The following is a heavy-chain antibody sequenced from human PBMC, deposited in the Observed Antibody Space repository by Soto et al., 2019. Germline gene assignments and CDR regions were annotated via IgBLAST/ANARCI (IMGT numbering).Heavy chain of an antibody. V-gene: IGHV4-34*10. CDR1: DESFNDYY. Sequence: SEPLSHTCGVYDESFNDYYWSRNSKPPGKGLEWIGEINHTGHTNYNPSLKSRFTISRDNAKNSLYLQMNSLRAEDTALYYCAKEGGAAAGQDIEYWGQGTLVTVSS. CDR3: AKEGGAAAGQDIEY. J-gene: IGHJ4*02. CDR2: INHTGHT. D-gene: IGHD6-13*01.